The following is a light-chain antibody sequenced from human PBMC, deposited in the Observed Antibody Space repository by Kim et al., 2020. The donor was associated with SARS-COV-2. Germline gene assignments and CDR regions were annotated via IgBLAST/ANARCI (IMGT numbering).Light chain of an antibody. J-gene: IGLJ1*01. CDR1: SSNIENNY. CDR3: GTWDSNLSVYV. CDR2: DND. V-gene: IGLV1-51*01. Sequence: GQKVTISCSGNSSNIENNYVSWYQQVPGTAPKLLIFDNDERPSGIPDRFSGSKSGTSATLGITGLQTGDEADYYCGTWDSNLSVYVFGTGTKVTVL.